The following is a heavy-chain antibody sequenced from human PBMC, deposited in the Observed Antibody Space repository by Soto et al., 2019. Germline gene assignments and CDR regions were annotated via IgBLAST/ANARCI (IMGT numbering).Heavy chain of an antibody. CDR2: FDPEDGET. D-gene: IGHD6-19*01. J-gene: IGHJ6*02. CDR3: ATDSSGYSRGWYLLDGMDV. V-gene: IGHV1-24*01. Sequence: ASVKVSCKVSGYTLTELSMHWVRQAPGKGLEWMGGFDPEDGETIYAQKFQGRVTMTEDTSTDTAYMELSSLRSEDTAVYYCATDSSGYSRGWYLLDGMDVWGQGTTVTVSS. CDR1: GYTLTELS.